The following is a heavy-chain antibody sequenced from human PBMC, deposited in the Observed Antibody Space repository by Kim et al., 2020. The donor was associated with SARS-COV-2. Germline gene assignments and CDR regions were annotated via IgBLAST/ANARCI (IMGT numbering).Heavy chain of an antibody. CDR1: GYTFTSYG. CDR2: ISAYNGNT. D-gene: IGHD6-13*01. Sequence: ASVKVSCKASGYTFTSYGISWVRQAPGQGLEWMGWISAYNGNTNYAQKLQGRVTMTTDTSTSTAYMELRSLRSDDTAVYYCAGPEAAAGLHHYYYYYGMDVWGQGTTVTVSS. J-gene: IGHJ6*02. CDR3: AGPEAAAGLHHYYYYYGMDV. V-gene: IGHV1-18*04.